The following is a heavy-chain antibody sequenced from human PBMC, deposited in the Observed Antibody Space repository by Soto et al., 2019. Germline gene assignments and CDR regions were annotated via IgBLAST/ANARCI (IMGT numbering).Heavy chain of an antibody. D-gene: IGHD2-21*02. J-gene: IGHJ4*02. CDR2: ISAYNGNT. V-gene: IGHV1-18*04. Sequence: GASVKVSCKASGYTFTSYGISWVRQAPGQGLEWMGWISAYNGNTNYAQKLQGRVTMTTDTPTSTAYMELRSLRSDDTAVYYCARSVVVTAIGTYYFDYWGQGALVTVSS. CDR3: ARSVVVTAIGTYYFDY. CDR1: GYTFTSYG.